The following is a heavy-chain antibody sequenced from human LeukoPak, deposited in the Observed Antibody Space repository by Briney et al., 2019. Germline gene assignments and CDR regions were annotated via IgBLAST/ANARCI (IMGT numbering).Heavy chain of an antibody. D-gene: IGHD3-9*01. Sequence: SETLSLTCTVSGGSISSGNYFWSWIRQPPGKGLEWIGYIYYSGSTNYNPSLKSRVTISVDTSKNQFSLKLSSVTAADTAVYYCARGGAFEDYYYYYYMDVWGKGTTVTVSS. CDR3: ARGGAFEDYYYYYYMDV. V-gene: IGHV4-61*01. J-gene: IGHJ6*03. CDR1: GGSISSGNYF. CDR2: IYYSGST.